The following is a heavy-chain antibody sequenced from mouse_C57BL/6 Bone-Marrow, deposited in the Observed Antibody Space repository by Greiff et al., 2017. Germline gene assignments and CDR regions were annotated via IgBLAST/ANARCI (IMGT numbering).Heavy chain of an antibody. D-gene: IGHD2-5*01. CDR3: AIYYSNYRFAY. Sequence: QVQLQQSGPGLVQPSQSLSITCTVSGFSLPSYGVHWVRQSPGKGLEWLGVIWSGGSTDYNAAFISRLSISKDNSKSQVFFKMNSLQADDTAIYYCAIYYSNYRFAYWGQGTLVTVSA. CDR1: GFSLPSYG. V-gene: IGHV2-2*01. J-gene: IGHJ3*01. CDR2: IWSGGST.